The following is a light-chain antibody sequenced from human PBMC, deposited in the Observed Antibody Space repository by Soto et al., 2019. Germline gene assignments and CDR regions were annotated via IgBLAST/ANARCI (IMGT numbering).Light chain of an antibody. V-gene: IGLV2-14*01. CDR3: SSYTSSSTRV. CDR2: EVS. Sequence: QSALTQPASVSGSPGQSITISCTGTSSDVGGYNYVSWYQQHPGKAPKLMIYEVSNQPSGVSNRFSGSKSGNTASLTISGLQADDEADYYCSSYTSSSTRVFGTGTKLTVL. CDR1: SSDVGGYNY. J-gene: IGLJ1*01.